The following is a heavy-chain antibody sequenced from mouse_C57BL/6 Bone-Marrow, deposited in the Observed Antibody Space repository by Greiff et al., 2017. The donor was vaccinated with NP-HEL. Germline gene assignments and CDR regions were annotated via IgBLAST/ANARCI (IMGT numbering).Heavy chain of an antibody. V-gene: IGHV1-56*01. Sequence: VQLQQSGPELVRPGASVKISCKAPGYTFTSHWMQWVRQRPGQGLEWIGEIFPGSGSTYYNEKFKGKATLTVDTSSSTAYMQLSSLTSEYSAVYFCACYCYGSRGYFDYWGKGTTLTVSS. CDR1: GYTFTSHW. J-gene: IGHJ2*01. CDR2: IFPGSGST. D-gene: IGHD1-1*01. CDR3: ACYCYGSRGYFDY.